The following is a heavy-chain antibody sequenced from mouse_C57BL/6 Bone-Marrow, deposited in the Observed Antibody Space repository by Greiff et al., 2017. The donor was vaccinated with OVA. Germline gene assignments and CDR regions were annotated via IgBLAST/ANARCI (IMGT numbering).Heavy chain of an antibody. J-gene: IGHJ4*01. V-gene: IGHV10-1*01. Sequence: EVMLVESGGGLVQPKGSLKLSCAASGFSFNTYAMNWVRQAPGKGLEWVARIRSKSNNYATSYADSVKDRFTISRDDSENMLYLQMSNLKSEDTAMYYCVRGGQQLYYYAMDYWGQGTSVTVSS. CDR1: GFSFNTYA. D-gene: IGHD3-1*01. CDR2: IRSKSNNYAT. CDR3: VRGGQQLYYYAMDY.